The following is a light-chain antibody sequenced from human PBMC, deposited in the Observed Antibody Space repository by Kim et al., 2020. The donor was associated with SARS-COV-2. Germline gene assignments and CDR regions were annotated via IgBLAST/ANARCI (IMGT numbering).Light chain of an antibody. CDR2: HAS. J-gene: IGKJ2*01. Sequence: SASVGDRVTITCRASQGISGYLHWYQHQFGRAPKLLIHHASTLQSDVPSRFSGSGSGTDFTLTISSLQPEDFTTYYCQQTYNSPHTFGQGTKLEI. CDR3: QQTYNSPHT. V-gene: IGKV1-39*01. CDR1: QGISGY.